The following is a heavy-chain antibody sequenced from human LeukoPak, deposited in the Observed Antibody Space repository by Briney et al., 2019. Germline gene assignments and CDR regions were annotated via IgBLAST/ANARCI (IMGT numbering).Heavy chain of an antibody. CDR1: GFTFSSYA. V-gene: IGHV3-23*01. CDR3: ARDRIFGVVYYFDY. J-gene: IGHJ4*02. CDR2: ISGSGGST. D-gene: IGHD3-3*01. Sequence: GGSLRLSCAASGFTFSSYAMSWVRQAPGKGLEWVSAISGSGGSTYYADSVKGRFTISRGNSKNTLYLQMNSLRAEDTAVYYCARDRIFGVVYYFDYWGQGTLVTVSS.